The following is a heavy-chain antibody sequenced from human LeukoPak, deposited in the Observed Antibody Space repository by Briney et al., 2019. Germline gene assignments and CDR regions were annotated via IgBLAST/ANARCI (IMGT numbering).Heavy chain of an antibody. D-gene: IGHD1-26*01. Sequence: PSETLSLTCTVSGGSISSSSYYWGWIRQPPGKGLEWIGSIYYSGSTYYNPSLKSRVTISVDTSKNQFSLKLSSVTAADTAVYYCARALRGSYPIDYWGRGTLVTVSS. CDR1: GGSISSSSYY. CDR2: IYYSGST. V-gene: IGHV4-39*07. CDR3: ARALRGSYPIDY. J-gene: IGHJ4*02.